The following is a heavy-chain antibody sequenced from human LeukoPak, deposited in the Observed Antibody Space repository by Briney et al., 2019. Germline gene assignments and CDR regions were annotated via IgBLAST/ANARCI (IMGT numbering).Heavy chain of an antibody. CDR1: GFTFSSYS. Sequence: GGSLRLSCAASGFTFSSYSMNWVRQAPGKGLEWVAVIWYDGSNKYYADSVKGRFTTSRDNSKNTLYLQMNSLRAEDTAVYYCARSVYQLPQNYYYYGMDVWGQGTTVTVSS. CDR2: IWYDGSNK. D-gene: IGHD2-2*01. J-gene: IGHJ6*02. V-gene: IGHV3-33*08. CDR3: ARSVYQLPQNYYYYGMDV.